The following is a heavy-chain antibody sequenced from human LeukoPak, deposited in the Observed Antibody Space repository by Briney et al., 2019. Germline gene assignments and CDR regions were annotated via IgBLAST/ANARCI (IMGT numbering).Heavy chain of an antibody. CDR2: IKQDGSEK. Sequence: QPGGSLRLSCAASGFTFSSYWMTWVRQAPGKGLEWVANIKQDGSEKYYVDSVKGRFTISRDNAKNSLYLQMNNLRVEDTAVYYCARDRSPYDSSGYNVWGQGTLVTASS. V-gene: IGHV3-7*03. CDR1: GFTFSSYW. J-gene: IGHJ4*02. D-gene: IGHD3-22*01. CDR3: ARDRSPYDSSGYNV.